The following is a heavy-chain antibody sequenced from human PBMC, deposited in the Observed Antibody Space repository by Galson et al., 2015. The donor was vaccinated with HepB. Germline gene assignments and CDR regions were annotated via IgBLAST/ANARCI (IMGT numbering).Heavy chain of an antibody. V-gene: IGHV3-23*01. J-gene: IGHJ4*02. Sequence: SLRLSCAASGFSFTSYAMTWVRQAPGKGLEWVSSITSSGGNSYYTDSVKGRFTVSRDNSKNTLFLQLNSLRAEDTAMYFCAKDGIMVANNPYHFHYWGQGTLVTVSS. CDR1: GFSFTSYA. CDR2: ITSSGGNS. CDR3: AKDGIMVANNPYHFHY. D-gene: IGHD2-15*01.